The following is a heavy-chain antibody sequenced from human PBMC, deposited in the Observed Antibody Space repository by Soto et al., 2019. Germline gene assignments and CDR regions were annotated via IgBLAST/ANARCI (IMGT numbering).Heavy chain of an antibody. CDR2: ISSGGNTI. V-gene: IGHV3-48*03. CDR1: GFTFSAYE. J-gene: IGHJ4*02. D-gene: IGHD3-3*02. Sequence: PGGSLRLSCAASGFTFSAYEMNWVRQAPGKGLEWVSYISSGGNTIYYADSVKGRFTISRDNAKNSLFLQMNSLRVEDTAFYYCARSPFLECNWAQGTLVTVS. CDR3: ARSPFLECN.